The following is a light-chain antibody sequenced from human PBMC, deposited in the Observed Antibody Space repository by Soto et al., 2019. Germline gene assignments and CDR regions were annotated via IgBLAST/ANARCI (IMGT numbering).Light chain of an antibody. J-gene: IGKJ5*01. CDR3: QQYNSYSPT. CDR2: DAS. Sequence: EIILTQSPDTLSLSPGERATLSCRASQTVSSNYLAWCQQRPGQAPRLLIYDASSLESGVPSRFSGSGSGTEFTLTISSLQPDDFATYYCQQYNSYSPTFGQGTRLEI. V-gene: IGKV3-20*01. CDR1: QTVSSNY.